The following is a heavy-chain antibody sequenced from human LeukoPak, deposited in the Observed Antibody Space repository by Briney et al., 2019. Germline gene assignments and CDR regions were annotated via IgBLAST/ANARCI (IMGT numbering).Heavy chain of an antibody. Sequence: ASVKVSCKASGYTFTSYAMHWVRQAPGQRLERMGWINAGNGNTKYSQKFQGRVTITRDTSASTAYMELSSLRSEDTAVYYCARDFHYYGSGSYYRFDYWGQGTLVTVSS. D-gene: IGHD3-10*01. V-gene: IGHV1-3*01. CDR2: INAGNGNT. J-gene: IGHJ4*02. CDR3: ARDFHYYGSGSYYRFDY. CDR1: GYTFTSYA.